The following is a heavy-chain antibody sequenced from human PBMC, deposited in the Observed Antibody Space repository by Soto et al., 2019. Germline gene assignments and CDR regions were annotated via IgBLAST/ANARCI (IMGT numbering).Heavy chain of an antibody. Sequence: PGASLKISCKASGYSFTNYWISWVRQMPGKGLEWMGMIYPGDSNTRYRPSFQGQVTISADKSTSTAYLLWSSLKASDTAMYYCARLAGGNYYYGLDVWGQGATVTVSS. V-gene: IGHV5-51*01. CDR2: IYPGDSNT. J-gene: IGHJ6*02. D-gene: IGHD3-16*01. CDR1: GYSFTNYW. CDR3: ARLAGGNYYYGLDV.